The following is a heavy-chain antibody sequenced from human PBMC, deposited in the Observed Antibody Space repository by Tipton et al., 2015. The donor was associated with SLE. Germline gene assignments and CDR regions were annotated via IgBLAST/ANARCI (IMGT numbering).Heavy chain of an antibody. D-gene: IGHD6-6*01. CDR2: ISYSGST. V-gene: IGHV4-34*01. J-gene: IGHJ2*01. CDR1: GGSFRDYY. Sequence: TLSLTCAVYGGSFRDYYWSWIRQRPGKGLEWIGSISYSGSTYYNPSLKSRVTISVDTSKNQFSLKLSSVTAADTAVYYCARYSSSYWYFDVWGRGTLVTVSS. CDR3: ARYSSSYWYFDV.